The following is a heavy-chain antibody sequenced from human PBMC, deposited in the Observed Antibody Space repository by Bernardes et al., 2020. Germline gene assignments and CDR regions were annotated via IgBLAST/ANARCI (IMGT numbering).Heavy chain of an antibody. J-gene: IGHJ4*02. V-gene: IGHV2-26*01. CDR2: IFSNDEK. Sequence: SGPTLVKPTETLTLTCTVSGFSLSNARMGVSWIRQPPGKALEWLAHIFSNDEKSYSTSLKSRLTISKDTSKSQVVLTMTNMDPVDTATYYCARIVRGGYDVDYWGQGTLVTVSS. CDR1: GFSLSNARMG. CDR3: ARIVRGGYDVDY. D-gene: IGHD5-12*01.